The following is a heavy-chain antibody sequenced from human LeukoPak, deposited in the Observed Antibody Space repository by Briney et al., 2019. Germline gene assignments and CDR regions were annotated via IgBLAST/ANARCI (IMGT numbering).Heavy chain of an antibody. CDR2: ISGSGGST. D-gene: IGHD3-10*01. CDR3: AKSVSLESAWVWFGELLPRIDAFDI. Sequence: GGTLRLSCAASGFTFSSYAMSWVRQAPGNGLEWVSAISGSGGSTYYADSVKGRFTISRDNSKNTLYLQMNSLRAEDTAVYYCAKSVSLESAWVWFGELLPRIDAFDIWGQGTMVTVSS. V-gene: IGHV3-23*01. J-gene: IGHJ3*02. CDR1: GFTFSSYA.